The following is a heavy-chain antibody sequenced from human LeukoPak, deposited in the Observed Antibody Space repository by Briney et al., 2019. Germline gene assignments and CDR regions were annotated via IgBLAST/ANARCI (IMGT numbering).Heavy chain of an antibody. J-gene: IGHJ4*02. Sequence: GGSLRLSCAASGFTFSSYSMNWVRQAPGKGLEWVSHITASGTAMFYADSVKGRFTISRDNSKNTLYLQMNSLRAEDTAVYYCAKSVAVAGLLDYWGQGTLVTVSS. CDR1: GFTFSSYS. D-gene: IGHD6-19*01. V-gene: IGHV3-23*01. CDR3: AKSVAVAGLLDY. CDR2: ITASGTAM.